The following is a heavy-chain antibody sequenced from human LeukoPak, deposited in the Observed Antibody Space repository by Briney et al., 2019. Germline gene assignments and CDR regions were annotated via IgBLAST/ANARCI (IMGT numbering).Heavy chain of an antibody. Sequence: SETLSLTCTVSGGSISSYYWSWIRQPPGKGLEWVGYIYYSGSTNYNPSLKSRVTISVDTSKNQFSLKLSSVTAADTAVYYCARQKRAAAGSFDIWGQGTMVTVSS. V-gene: IGHV4-59*08. CDR2: IYYSGST. J-gene: IGHJ3*02. CDR3: ARQKRAAAGSFDI. D-gene: IGHD6-13*01. CDR1: GGSISSYY.